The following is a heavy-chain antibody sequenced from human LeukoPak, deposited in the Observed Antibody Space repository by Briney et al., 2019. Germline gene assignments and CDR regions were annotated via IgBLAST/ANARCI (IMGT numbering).Heavy chain of an antibody. CDR1: GFTFSSHT. Sequence: GGSLRLSCAASGFTFSSHTMNWVRQAPGKGLHWVPFIRGGGAPVYADSVKGRFTISRDDFKSTVFLQMDSLRPEDTAVYYCARCTIGDGSGWCTWFAPWGQGTLVTVSS. D-gene: IGHD6-19*01. V-gene: IGHV3-23*01. CDR2: IRGGGAP. CDR3: ARCTIGDGSGWCTWFAP. J-gene: IGHJ5*02.